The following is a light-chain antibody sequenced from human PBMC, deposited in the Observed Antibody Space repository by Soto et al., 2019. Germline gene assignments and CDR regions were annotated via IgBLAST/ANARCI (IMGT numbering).Light chain of an antibody. CDR1: QSVYRNY. J-gene: IGKJ4*01. Sequence: EIVLTQSPGTLSLSPGERATLSCRASQSVYRNYIAWYQQKPGQAPRTLIYGASTRATGIPDRFSGSGSGTDFTLSISRLEPEDSAVYYCQQYGNSLTFGGGTKVEIK. V-gene: IGKV3-20*01. CDR3: QQYGNSLT. CDR2: GAS.